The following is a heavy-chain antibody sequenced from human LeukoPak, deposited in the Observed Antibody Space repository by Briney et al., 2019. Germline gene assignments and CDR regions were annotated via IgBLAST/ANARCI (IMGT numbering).Heavy chain of an antibody. CDR1: GGSFSGYY. Sequence: SETLSLTCAVYGGSFSGYYWSWIRQPPGKGLEWIGEINHSGSTNYNPSLKSRVTISVDTPKNQFSLKLSSVTAADTAVYYCASHITIFGVVISGDWFDPWGQGTLVTVSS. V-gene: IGHV4-34*01. D-gene: IGHD3-3*01. CDR2: INHSGST. J-gene: IGHJ5*02. CDR3: ASHITIFGVVISGDWFDP.